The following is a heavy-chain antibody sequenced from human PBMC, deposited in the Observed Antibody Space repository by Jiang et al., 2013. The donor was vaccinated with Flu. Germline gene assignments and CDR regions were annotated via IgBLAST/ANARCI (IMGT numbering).Heavy chain of an antibody. CDR3: AHKGVWGYPGKTDAFDV. V-gene: IGHV2-5*02. J-gene: IGHJ3*01. D-gene: IGHD7-27*01. CDR1: SLTSSGVG. Sequence: SLTSSGVGVASDPSSPPGKALEWLALIYWDGDKRYSPSLKSGLTITKDTSKNQVVLEMTNMDPVDTATYYCAHKGVWGYPGKTDAFDVWGQGTVVIVSS. CDR2: IYWDGDK.